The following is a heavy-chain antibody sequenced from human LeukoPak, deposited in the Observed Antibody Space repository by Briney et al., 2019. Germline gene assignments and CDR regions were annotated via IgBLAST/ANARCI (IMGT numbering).Heavy chain of an antibody. CDR1: GGSFSSYS. CDR2: SGHSGSP. D-gene: IGHD3-22*01. V-gene: IGHV4-34*01. CDR3: ASAPNYYVSSGSDH. Sequence: SETLSLTCAVYGGSFSSYSWSWVRQPPGKGLEWIGESGHSGSPNYSPSLKSRVTMSLDTSRNQFSLRLNSATAADTAVYYCASAPNYYVSSGSDHWGQGILVTVSS. J-gene: IGHJ4*02.